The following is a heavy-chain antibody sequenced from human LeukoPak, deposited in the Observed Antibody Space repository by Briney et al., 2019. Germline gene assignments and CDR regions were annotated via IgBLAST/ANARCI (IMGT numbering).Heavy chain of an antibody. Sequence: SETLSPTCTVSGGSISSGSYYWSWIRQPAGKGLEWIGRIYTSGSTNYNPSLKSRVTISVDTSKNQFSLKLSSVTAADTAVYYCARGRGHSSGWPVGYYYYMDVWGKGTTVTVSS. V-gene: IGHV4-61*02. D-gene: IGHD6-19*01. CDR2: IYTSGST. J-gene: IGHJ6*03. CDR1: GGSISSGSYY. CDR3: ARGRGHSSGWPVGYYYYMDV.